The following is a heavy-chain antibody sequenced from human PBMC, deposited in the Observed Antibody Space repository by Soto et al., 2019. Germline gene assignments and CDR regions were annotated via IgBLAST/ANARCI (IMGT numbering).Heavy chain of an antibody. CDR3: ARKLSGAVQGWAYGMDV. J-gene: IGHJ6*02. V-gene: IGHV3-53*02. D-gene: IGHD1-26*01. CDR1: GFTVSSYN. CDR2: TYSGGTT. Sequence: EVHLVESGGGLMQPGGSLRLSCAASGFTVSSYNMIWVRQAPVKGLEWVSVTYSGGTTQYADSVKGRFTVSRDNSKNTLYLQMGSLRDDDTAVYYCARKLSGAVQGWAYGMDVWGRGTTVTVSS.